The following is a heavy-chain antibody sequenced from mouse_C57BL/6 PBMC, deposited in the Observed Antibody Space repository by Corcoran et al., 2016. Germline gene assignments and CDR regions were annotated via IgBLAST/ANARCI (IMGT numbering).Heavy chain of an antibody. D-gene: IGHD2-2*01. CDR1: GFSLSTSGMG. Sequence: QVTLKESGPGILQSSQTLSLTCSFSGFSLSTSGMGVSWIRQPSGKGLEWLAHIYWDDDKRYNPSLKSRLTISKDTSRNQVFLKITSVDTADTSTYYCARKYYGYDGGIYYWGQGTPVTVSS. V-gene: IGHV8-12*01. J-gene: IGHJ4*01. CDR3: ARKYYGYDGGIYY. CDR2: IYWDDDK.